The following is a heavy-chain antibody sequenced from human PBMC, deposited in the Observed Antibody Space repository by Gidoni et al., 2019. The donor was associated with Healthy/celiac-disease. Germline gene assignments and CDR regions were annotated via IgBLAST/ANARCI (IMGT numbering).Heavy chain of an antibody. J-gene: IGHJ6*02. CDR3: ARDSRGYYYYGMDV. D-gene: IGHD2-21*01. Sequence: VQLVESGGGLVQPGGSLRLSCAASGFTFSSNYMSWVRQAPGKGLEWVSVIYSGGSTYYADSVKGRFTISRDNSKNTLYLQMNSLRAEDTAVYYCARDSRGYYYYGMDVWGQGTTVTVSS. CDR1: GFTFSSNY. V-gene: IGHV3-66*02. CDR2: IYSGGST.